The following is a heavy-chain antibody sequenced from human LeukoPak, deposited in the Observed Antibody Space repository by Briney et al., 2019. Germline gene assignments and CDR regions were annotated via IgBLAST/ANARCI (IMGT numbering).Heavy chain of an antibody. J-gene: IGHJ3*02. Sequence: ASVKVSCKTSGYRFSAYYIHWVRQAPGQGLEWMGLINPNNGDTKYAQKFQGRVTMTRDTSTSTAYMEVTSLISDDAAVYFCARGFYSASPGGYDAFDIWGQGTTVTVSS. CDR2: INPNNGDT. D-gene: IGHD3-16*01. CDR3: ARGFYSASPGGYDAFDI. V-gene: IGHV1-2*02. CDR1: GYRFSAYY.